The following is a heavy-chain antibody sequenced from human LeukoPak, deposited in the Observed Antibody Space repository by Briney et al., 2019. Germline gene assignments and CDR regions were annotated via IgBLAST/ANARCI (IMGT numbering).Heavy chain of an antibody. CDR3: ASGLPAAPYDY. Sequence: GGSLRLSCAASGVTFSDYSMSWVRQAPGKGLEWVSSISSSSTYILYADSVKGRFTISRDNARNSLSLQMNSLRAEDTAVYYCASGLPAAPYDYWGQGTLVTVSS. CDR2: ISSSSTYI. J-gene: IGHJ4*02. CDR1: GVTFSDYS. V-gene: IGHV3-21*01. D-gene: IGHD2-2*01.